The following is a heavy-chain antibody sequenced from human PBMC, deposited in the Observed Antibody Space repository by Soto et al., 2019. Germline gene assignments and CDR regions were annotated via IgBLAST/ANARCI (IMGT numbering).Heavy chain of an antibody. CDR2: VSGSGLKK. D-gene: IGHD1-26*01. V-gene: IGHV3-23*01. J-gene: IGHJ5*02. CDR1: GFIFENFG. CDR3: AKNQGVELVPLATVDWFDP. Sequence: VGSLRLSCAASGFIFENFGMSWVRQAPGKGLEWISSVSGSGLKKYYADSVKGRFTISRDNSKSTVYLELNNLSAEDTAVYHCAKNQGVELVPLATVDWFDPWGQGSVVTVSS.